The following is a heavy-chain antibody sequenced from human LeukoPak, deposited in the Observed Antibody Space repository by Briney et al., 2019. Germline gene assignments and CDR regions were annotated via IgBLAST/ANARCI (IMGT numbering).Heavy chain of an antibody. CDR2: ISAYNGNT. D-gene: IGHD3-10*01. J-gene: IGHJ5*02. CDR1: GYTFTSYG. Sequence: GASVKVSCKTSGYTFTSYGINWVRQAPGQGLEWMGWISAYNGNTNSAQKFQGRVTMTTDTSTSTAYMELRSLRSDDTAVYDCARDQERSNNWFDPWGQGTLVTVSS. V-gene: IGHV1-18*04. CDR3: ARDQERSNNWFDP.